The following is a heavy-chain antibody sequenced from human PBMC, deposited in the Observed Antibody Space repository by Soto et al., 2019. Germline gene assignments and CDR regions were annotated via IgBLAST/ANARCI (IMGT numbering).Heavy chain of an antibody. V-gene: IGHV1-2*02. CDR1: GYTFIGHY. D-gene: IGHD4-4*01. CDR2: INTKSGGT. J-gene: IGHJ4*02. Sequence: QVQLVQAGAEVRKPGASVKVSCNVTGYTFIGHYLHWVRQAPGQGLAWMGWINTKSGGTNYAQKFQTTDTMTADTSVSAASMELSSLRYDDTADLYCARVLYSNPAYGFDSWGQGTLVTVSS. CDR3: ARVLYSNPAYGFDS.